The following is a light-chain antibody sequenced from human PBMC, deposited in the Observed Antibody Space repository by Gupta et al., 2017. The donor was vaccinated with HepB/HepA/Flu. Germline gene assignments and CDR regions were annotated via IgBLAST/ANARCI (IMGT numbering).Light chain of an antibody. J-gene: IGKJ2*01. V-gene: IGKV1D-12*01. CDR2: GAS. CDR3: QQGNSFPHT. CDR1: QDIGTW. Sequence: DIQMTQSPSSVSASVGDRVTLMCRASQDIGTWLAWYQQKPLRAPKLLIYGASSLPTGVPSRFSGSGSGTHFTLTINTLQPEDFATYYCQQGNSFPHTFGQGTELEIK.